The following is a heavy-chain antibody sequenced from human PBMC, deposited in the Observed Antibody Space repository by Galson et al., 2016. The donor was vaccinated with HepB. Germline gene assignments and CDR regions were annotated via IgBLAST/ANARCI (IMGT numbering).Heavy chain of an antibody. CDR1: GFTFNTCG. J-gene: IGHJ5*02. D-gene: IGHD6-13*01. CDR3: ARGNGQQLRTGWFDP. V-gene: IGHV3-23*01. CDR2: VRRSGGST. Sequence: SLRLSCAASGFTFNTCGMSWVRQAPGKGLEWVSGVRRSGGSTYYADSVKGRLTISRDNSKNTLYLQMNSLRAEDTAVYYCARGNGQQLRTGWFDPWGQGTLVTVSP.